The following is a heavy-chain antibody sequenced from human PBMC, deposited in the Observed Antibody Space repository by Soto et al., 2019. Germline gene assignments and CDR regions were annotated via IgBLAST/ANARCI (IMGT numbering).Heavy chain of an antibody. D-gene: IGHD1-1*01. CDR2: IYYSGST. CDR1: GGSISSGGYY. CDR3: ARASPERYYFDY. Sequence: QVQLQESGPGLVKPSQTLSLTCTVSGGSISSGGYYWSWIRQHPGKGLEWIGYIYYSGSTYYNPSLKSRVTISVAPSKNQFSLKLSSVTDADTAVYYCARASPERYYFDYWGQGTLVTVSS. J-gene: IGHJ4*02. V-gene: IGHV4-31*03.